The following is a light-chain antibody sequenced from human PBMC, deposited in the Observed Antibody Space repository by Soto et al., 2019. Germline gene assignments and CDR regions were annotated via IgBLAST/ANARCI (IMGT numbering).Light chain of an antibody. Sequence: QAVVTQESSFSVSAGGTVTLTCGLISGSVSTANNPNWYQQTPGLAPRTLIYSTSTRSSGVPDRFSASILGNKAALTIAGAQADDESDYYCALFMGNGISVFGTGAKLTVL. V-gene: IGLV8-61*01. J-gene: IGLJ1*01. CDR2: STS. CDR3: ALFMGNGISV. CDR1: SGSVSTANN.